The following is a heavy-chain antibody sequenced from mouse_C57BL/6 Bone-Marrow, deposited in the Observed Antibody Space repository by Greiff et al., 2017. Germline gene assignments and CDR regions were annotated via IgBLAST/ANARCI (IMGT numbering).Heavy chain of an antibody. CDR2: IDPENGDT. CDR3: TPTYVSGLGFYAMDY. J-gene: IGHJ4*01. Sequence: EVQVVESGAELVRPGASVKLSCTASGFNIKDDYMHWVKQRPEQGLEWIGWIDPENGDTEYASKFQGKATITADTSSNTAYLQLRSLTSEDTAVYSCTPTYVSGLGFYAMDYWGQGPSATASS. CDR1: GFNIKDDY. D-gene: IGHD5-5*01. V-gene: IGHV14-4*01.